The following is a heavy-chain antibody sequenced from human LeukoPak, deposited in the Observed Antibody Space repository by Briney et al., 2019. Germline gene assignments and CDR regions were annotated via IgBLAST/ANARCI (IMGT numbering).Heavy chain of an antibody. Sequence: GGSLRLSCAVSGFTFSNYWMSWVRQAPGKGLEWVANIKQDGSEKYYVDSVKGRFTISRDNAKNSLYLQMNSLRAEDTAVYYCVRDRYSYGYWSYYFDYWGQGTLVTVSS. J-gene: IGHJ4*02. CDR1: GFTFSNYW. CDR2: IKQDGSEK. CDR3: VRDRYSYGYWSYYFDY. D-gene: IGHD5-18*01. V-gene: IGHV3-7*01.